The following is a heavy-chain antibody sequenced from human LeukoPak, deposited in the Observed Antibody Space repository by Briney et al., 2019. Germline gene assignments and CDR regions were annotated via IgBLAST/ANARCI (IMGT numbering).Heavy chain of an antibody. J-gene: IGHJ4*02. Sequence: PGGSLRLSCEVSGLTISMYWLTWVRQAPGKGLEWVANIKQDGSEKYYVDSVKGRFTISRDNAKNSLYLQMNSLRAEDTAVYYCARDYLEYCGGDCYDFDYWGQGTLVTVSS. CDR3: ARDYLEYCGGDCYDFDY. CDR2: IKQDGSEK. V-gene: IGHV3-7*01. CDR1: GLTISMYW. D-gene: IGHD2-21*02.